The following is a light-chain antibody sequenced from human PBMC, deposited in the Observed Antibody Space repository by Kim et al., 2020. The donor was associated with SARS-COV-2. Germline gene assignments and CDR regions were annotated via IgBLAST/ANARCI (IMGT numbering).Light chain of an antibody. J-gene: IGKJ4*01. CDR3: QQYSTFPLT. CDR2: AAS. V-gene: IGKV1-16*02. CDR1: QGIDNH. Sequence: ASVGDIVTFTCRASQGIDNHLAWFQQEPWKAPKSLIYAASTLQTGVPSKFSGSRFGTAFTLTISSLQPEDIATYYCQQYSTFPLTFGGGTKVDIK.